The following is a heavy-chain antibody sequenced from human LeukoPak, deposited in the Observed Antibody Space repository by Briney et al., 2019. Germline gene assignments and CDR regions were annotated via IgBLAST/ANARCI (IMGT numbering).Heavy chain of an antibody. D-gene: IGHD4-17*01. CDR3: AKASGFTVTPGYFDY. V-gene: IGHV3-9*01. CDR1: GFTFDDYA. CDR2: ISWNSGSI. J-gene: IGHJ4*02. Sequence: PGRSLRLSCAASGFTFDDYAMQWVRQARGKGLEWVSGISWNSGSIGYADSVKGRLTISRDNAKNSLYLQMNSLRAEDTALYYCAKASGFTVTPGYFDYWGQGTLVTVSS.